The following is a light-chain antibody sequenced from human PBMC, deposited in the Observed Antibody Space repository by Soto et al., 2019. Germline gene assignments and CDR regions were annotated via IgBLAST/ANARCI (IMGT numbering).Light chain of an antibody. CDR2: DAS. J-gene: IGKJ1*01. CDR1: QSMSSW. CDR3: QQYNSYSQWT. V-gene: IGKV1-5*01. Sequence: DIQMTQSPSTLSASVGDRVTITCRASQSMSSWLAWYQQKPGKAPKLLIYDASSLESGVPLRFSGSGSGTEFTLTISSLQPDDFATYYCQQYNSYSQWTFGQGTKV.